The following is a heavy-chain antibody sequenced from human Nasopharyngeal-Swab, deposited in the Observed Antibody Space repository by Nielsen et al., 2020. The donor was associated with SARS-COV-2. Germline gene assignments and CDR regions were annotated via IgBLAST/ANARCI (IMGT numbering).Heavy chain of an antibody. J-gene: IGHJ2*01. CDR2: IYYSGST. D-gene: IGHD3-10*01. V-gene: IGHV4-39*07. Sequence: SETLSLTCTVSGGSISSSSYYWGRIRQPPGKGLEWIGSIYYSGSTYYNPSLKSRVTISVDTSKNQFSLKLSSVTAADTAVYYCARTMVRGVIIKAGRGFFDLWGRGTLVTVSS. CDR3: ARTMVRGVIIKAGRGFFDL. CDR1: GGSISSSSYY.